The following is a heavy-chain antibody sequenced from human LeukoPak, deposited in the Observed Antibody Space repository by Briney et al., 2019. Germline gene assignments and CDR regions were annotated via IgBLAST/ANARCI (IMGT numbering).Heavy chain of an antibody. J-gene: IGHJ4*02. CDR3: AKRGVVIRVILVGFHKEAYYFDS. V-gene: IGHV3-23*01. Sequence: GGSVTLSCAVYAFTLNNFGMRWQPQAPGMEWIWVTSLSDSGGKTNYEESLKGWLNLSRHNRKNPLYLQMNSLRGEDTAVYFCAKRGVVIRVILVGFHKEAYYFDSCGEGALVTVSS. D-gene: IGHD2-8*02. CDR1: AFTLNNFG. CDR2: LSDSGGKT.